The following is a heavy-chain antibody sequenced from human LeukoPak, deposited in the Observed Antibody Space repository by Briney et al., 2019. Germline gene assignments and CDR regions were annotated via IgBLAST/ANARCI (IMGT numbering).Heavy chain of an antibody. CDR1: GFTFSSYW. J-gene: IGHJ4*02. V-gene: IGHV3-74*01. D-gene: IGHD3-10*01. CDR3: TRGFGSGSSLPFDY. Sequence: GGSLRLSCVASGFTFSSYWMHWVRHAPGKGLVWVSRIESDGSSTSYADSVKGRFTISRDNAKNTLSLQMSSLRAEDTAMYYCTRGFGSGSSLPFDYWGQGTLVTVSS. CDR2: IESDGSST.